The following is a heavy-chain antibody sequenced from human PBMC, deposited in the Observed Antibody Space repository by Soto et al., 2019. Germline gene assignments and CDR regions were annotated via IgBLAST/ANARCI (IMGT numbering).Heavy chain of an antibody. D-gene: IGHD3-22*01. V-gene: IGHV3-30*18. Sequence: PRGSLRLSCAASGFTFSSYGMHWVRQAPGKGLEWVAVISYDGSNKYYADSVKGRFTISRDNSKNTLYLQMNSLRAEDTAVYYCAKVKDSSGYYYFDYWGQGTLVTVSS. CDR3: AKVKDSSGYYYFDY. J-gene: IGHJ4*02. CDR2: ISYDGSNK. CDR1: GFTFSSYG.